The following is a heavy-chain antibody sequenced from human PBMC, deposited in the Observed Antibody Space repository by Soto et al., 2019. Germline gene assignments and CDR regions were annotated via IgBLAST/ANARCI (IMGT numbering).Heavy chain of an antibody. Sequence: GGSLRLSCAVSGFTVSSNYMSWVRQAPGKGLEWVSVIYSGGSTYYADSVKGRFTISRDNSKNTLYLQMNSLRAEDTAVYYCAREAIGRGTMVRGVPDYWGQGTLVTVSS. D-gene: IGHD3-10*01. J-gene: IGHJ4*02. CDR1: GFTVSSNY. V-gene: IGHV3-66*01. CDR3: AREAIGRGTMVRGVPDY. CDR2: IYSGGST.